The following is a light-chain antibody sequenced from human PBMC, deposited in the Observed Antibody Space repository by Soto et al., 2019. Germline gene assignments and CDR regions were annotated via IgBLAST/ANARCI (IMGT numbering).Light chain of an antibody. Sequence: QLVLTQPPSASASLGASVKRTCTMSSGHSSYAIAWHQQQPEKGPRYLMKVNSDGSHSKGDGIPDRYSGSSSGAERYLTISSLQSEDEADYYCQTWGSGNVVFGGGTKLTVL. J-gene: IGLJ2*01. CDR3: QTWGSGNVV. V-gene: IGLV4-69*01. CDR1: SGHSSYA. CDR2: VNSDGSH.